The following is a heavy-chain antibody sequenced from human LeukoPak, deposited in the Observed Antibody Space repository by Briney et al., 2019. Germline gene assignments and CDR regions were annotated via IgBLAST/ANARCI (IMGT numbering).Heavy chain of an antibody. D-gene: IGHD3-22*01. CDR1: GYTFTSYD. CDR2: MNPNSVNT. J-gene: IGHJ4*02. Sequence: ASVKVSCKASGYTFTSYDINWVRQATGQGLEWMGWMNPNSVNTGYAQKFQGRVTITADKSTSTAYMELSSLRSEDTAVYYCARAGGYSQHPDYWGQGTLVTVSS. V-gene: IGHV1-8*01. CDR3: ARAGGYSQHPDY.